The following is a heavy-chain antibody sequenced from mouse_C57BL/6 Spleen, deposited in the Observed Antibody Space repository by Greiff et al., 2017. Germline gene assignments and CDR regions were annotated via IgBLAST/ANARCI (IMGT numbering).Heavy chain of an antibody. J-gene: IGHJ4*01. CDR1: GYTFTDYY. CDR3: ARREWLEAMDY. D-gene: IGHD2-2*01. CDR2: INPNNGGT. V-gene: IGHV1-26*01. Sequence: EVQLQQSGPELVKPGASVKISCKASGYTFTDYYMNWVKQSHGQSLEWIGDINPNNGGTSYNQKFKGKATLTVDKSSSTAYMELRSLTSEDSAVYYCARREWLEAMDYWGQGTSVTVSS.